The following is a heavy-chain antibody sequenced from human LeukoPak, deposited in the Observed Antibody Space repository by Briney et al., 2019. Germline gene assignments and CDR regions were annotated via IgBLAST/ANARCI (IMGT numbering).Heavy chain of an antibody. Sequence: PGGSLRLSCAASGFTFSSYSMTWVRQAPGKGLEWVSSISSSSSYIYYADSVKGRFTISRDNAKNSLYLQMNSLRAEDTAVYYCARDRYDSSGYFDYWGQGTLVTVYS. CDR2: ISSSSSYI. V-gene: IGHV3-21*01. CDR3: ARDRYDSSGYFDY. J-gene: IGHJ4*02. D-gene: IGHD3-22*01. CDR1: GFTFSSYS.